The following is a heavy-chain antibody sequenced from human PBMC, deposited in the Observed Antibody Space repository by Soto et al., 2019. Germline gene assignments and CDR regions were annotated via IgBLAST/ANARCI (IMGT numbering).Heavy chain of an antibody. D-gene: IGHD3-16*01. V-gene: IGHV2-5*02. CDR3: APCMGGVASF. CDR2: VYWDDDK. CDR1: GFSLNTRDVG. J-gene: IGHJ4*02. Sequence: QITLNESGPALVKPTQTLTLTCTFSGFSLNTRDVGVGWIRQPPGKALEWLGVVYWDDDKTYSPSLKSRLTITKDTPKNRVVLRMTKMASVDTATIYRAPCMGGVASFWGQGTLVNGSS.